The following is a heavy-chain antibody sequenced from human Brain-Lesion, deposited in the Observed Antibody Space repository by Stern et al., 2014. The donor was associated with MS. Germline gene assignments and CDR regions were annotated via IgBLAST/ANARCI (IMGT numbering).Heavy chain of an antibody. CDR3: ARDITGSSAYFAY. Sequence: VQLVESGGDLVQPGRSLRLSCAAFGFPFDDYAMHWVRQAPGQGLEWVAGISWNSGSIGYADSVKGRFTTSRDNAYSSLYLQMNSLRPEDTALYYCARDITGSSAYFAYWGQGTLVTVSS. CDR2: ISWNSGSI. J-gene: IGHJ4*02. V-gene: IGHV3-9*01. CDR1: GFPFDDYA. D-gene: IGHD1-14*01.